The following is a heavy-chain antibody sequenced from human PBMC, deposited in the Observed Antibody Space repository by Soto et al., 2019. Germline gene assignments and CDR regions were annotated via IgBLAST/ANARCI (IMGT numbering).Heavy chain of an antibody. Sequence: SQTRSLTCAISGYSVSSNSAAWKLIRQSPSRGLEWLGRTYYRSKWYNDYAVSVKSRITINPDTSKNQFSLQLNSVTPEDTAVYYCARASSGWYDYYYYYGMDVWGQGTTVTVSS. D-gene: IGHD6-19*01. CDR3: ARASSGWYDYYYYYGMDV. J-gene: IGHJ6*02. V-gene: IGHV6-1*01. CDR2: TYYRSKWYN. CDR1: GYSVSSNSAA.